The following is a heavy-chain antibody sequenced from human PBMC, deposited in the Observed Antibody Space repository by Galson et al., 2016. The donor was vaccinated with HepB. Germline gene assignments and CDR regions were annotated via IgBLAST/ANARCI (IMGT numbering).Heavy chain of an antibody. CDR3: VSRTATAHF. CDR2: IYPGDSET. V-gene: IGHV5-51*01. J-gene: IGHJ4*02. D-gene: IGHD2/OR15-2a*01. Sequence: QSGAEVKKPGEFLKISCKASGYSFTSFWIGWVRQMPGKGLEWMGIIYPGDSETRYNSSFQGQVTISADKSINVVYLQWSSLKASDTGVYYCVSRTATAHFWGQGTLVSVSS. CDR1: GYSFTSFW.